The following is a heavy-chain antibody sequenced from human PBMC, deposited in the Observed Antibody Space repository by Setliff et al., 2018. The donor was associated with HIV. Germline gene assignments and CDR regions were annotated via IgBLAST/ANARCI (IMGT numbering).Heavy chain of an antibody. CDR1: GFTFSSYE. Sequence: PGGSLRLSCAASGFTFSSYEMNWVRQAPGKGLEWVSYISSSGSTIYYADSVKGRFTISRDNGKNTLYLQMNSLRAEDSAVYFCARVGLGGAFDIWGQGTKVTVSS. J-gene: IGHJ3*02. CDR3: ARVGLGGAFDI. D-gene: IGHD1-26*01. CDR2: ISSSGSTI. V-gene: IGHV3-48*03.